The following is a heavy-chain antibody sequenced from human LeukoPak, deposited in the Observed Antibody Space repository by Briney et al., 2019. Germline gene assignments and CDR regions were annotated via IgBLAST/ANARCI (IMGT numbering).Heavy chain of an antibody. J-gene: IGHJ4*02. CDR3: ARRGGSGKAFDY. D-gene: IGHD1-26*01. V-gene: IGHV4-39*01. CDR1: GASISGGTYY. CDR2: IYYTGST. Sequence: SETLSLTCSVSGASISGGTYYWGWIRQPPGKGLEWIGSIYYTGSTYDNPSLKSRVTISVDTSKNQFSLKLSSVTAADTAVYYCARRGGSGKAFDYWGQGTLVTVSS.